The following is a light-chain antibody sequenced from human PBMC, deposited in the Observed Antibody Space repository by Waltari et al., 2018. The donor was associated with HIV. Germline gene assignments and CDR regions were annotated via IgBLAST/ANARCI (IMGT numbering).Light chain of an antibody. CDR2: DVG. V-gene: IGLV2-14*03. CDR3: NSYTSTTTRWL. CDR1: SSAVGGYNY. Sequence: QSALTQPASVSGSPGQSIIISCTGPSSAVGGYNYVSCYQQHPGKAPKLIIFDVGNRPSGVSNRFSGSKSGNTASLTISGLQTEDEADYYCNSYTSTTTRWLFGGGTRLTVL. J-gene: IGLJ3*02.